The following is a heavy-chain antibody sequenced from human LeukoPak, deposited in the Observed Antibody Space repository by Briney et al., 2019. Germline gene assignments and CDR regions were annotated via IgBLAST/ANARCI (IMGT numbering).Heavy chain of an antibody. CDR1: GYTFTSYD. J-gene: IGHJ6*02. CDR2: MNPNSGNT. CDR3: ARVLGVGFWSGYYPYYYYGMDV. V-gene: IGHV1-8*01. D-gene: IGHD3-3*01. Sequence: GASVKVSCKASGYTFTSYDINWVRQATGQGLEWMGWMNPNSGNTGYAQKFQGRVTMTRNTSISTAYMELSSLRSEDTAVYYCARVLGVGFWSGYYPYYYYGMDVWGQGTTVTVSS.